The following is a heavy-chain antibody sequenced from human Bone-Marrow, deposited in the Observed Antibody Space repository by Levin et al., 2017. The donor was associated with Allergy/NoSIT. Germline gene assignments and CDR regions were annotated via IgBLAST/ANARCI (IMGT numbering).Heavy chain of an antibody. J-gene: IGHJ3*01. CDR2: INPALGTT. CDR1: LTDSY. D-gene: IGHD2-2*01. Sequence: LTDSYIHWVRQAPGQGLEWMGWINPALGTTHYSQNFQGRVTMIRDTSINTAYIDLSRLTPDYTAVYFCSRVSYHKRGAFDLWGQGTMVTVSS. CDR3: SRVSYHKRGAFDL. V-gene: IGHV1-2*02.